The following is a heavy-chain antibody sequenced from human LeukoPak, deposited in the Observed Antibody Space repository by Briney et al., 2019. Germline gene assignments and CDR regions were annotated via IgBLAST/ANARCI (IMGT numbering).Heavy chain of an antibody. V-gene: IGHV1-8*01. D-gene: IGHD3-3*01. Sequence: ASVKVSCKASGHTFTSYDINWVRQATGQGLEWMGWMNPNSGNTGYAQKFQGRVTMTRNTSISTAYMELSSLRSEDTAVYYCARGLGDFWSGYYHFDYWGQGTLVTVSS. J-gene: IGHJ4*02. CDR2: MNPNSGNT. CDR1: GHTFTSYD. CDR3: ARGLGDFWSGYYHFDY.